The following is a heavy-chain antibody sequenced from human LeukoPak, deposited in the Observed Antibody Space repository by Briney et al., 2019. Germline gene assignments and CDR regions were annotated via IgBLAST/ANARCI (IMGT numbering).Heavy chain of an antibody. D-gene: IGHD1-26*01. CDR1: GFTFSRYS. CDR2: ISSSSSTL. Sequence: PGGSLRLSCAASGFTFSRYSMNWVRQAPGKRLEWVSYISSSSSTLYYADPVKGRFTISRDNAKNSLYLQMNSLRAEDTLVYYCARDPCLVGACGYAFNIWGQETMVTVSS. CDR3: ARDPCLVGACGYAFNI. V-gene: IGHV3-48*01. J-gene: IGHJ3*02.